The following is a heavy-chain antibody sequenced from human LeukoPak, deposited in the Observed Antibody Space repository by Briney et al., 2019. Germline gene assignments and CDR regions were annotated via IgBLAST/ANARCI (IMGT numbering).Heavy chain of an antibody. Sequence: GGSLRLSCEASGFTFRSFSMSLVRQAPGKGLEWVANIKQDGNDKYYVDSVKGRFTISRDNAKNSLYLQMNSLRAEDTAVYYCARARYYYDSSGYLGTNDYWGQGTLVTVSS. CDR1: GFTFRSFS. CDR3: ARARYYYDSSGYLGTNDY. CDR2: IKQDGNDK. D-gene: IGHD3-22*01. J-gene: IGHJ4*02. V-gene: IGHV3-7*01.